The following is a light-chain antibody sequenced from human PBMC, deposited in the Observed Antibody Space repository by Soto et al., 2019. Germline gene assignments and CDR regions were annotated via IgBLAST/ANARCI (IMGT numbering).Light chain of an antibody. Sequence: SYELTQPPSVSVSPGQTASVTCSGNKLGNKYVSWYQQQPGQSPVVVIHQDAKRPAGIPERFSGSNSGNTATLTISGTQALDEADYYCATVDSNAVVFGGGTKLTVL. J-gene: IGLJ2*01. CDR1: KLGNKY. V-gene: IGLV3-1*01. CDR2: QDA. CDR3: ATVDSNAVV.